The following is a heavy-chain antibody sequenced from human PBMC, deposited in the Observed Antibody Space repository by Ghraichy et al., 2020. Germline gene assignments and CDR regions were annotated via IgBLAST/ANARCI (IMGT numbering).Heavy chain of an antibody. CDR2: IYYSGST. CDR1: GGSVSSGSYY. D-gene: IGHD6-19*01. V-gene: IGHV4-61*01. J-gene: IGHJ6*03. CDR3: ARISGYYYMDV. Sequence: SETLSLTCTVSGGSVSSGSYYWSWIRQPPGKGLEWIGYIYYSGSTNYNPSLKSRVTISVDTSKNQFSLKLSSVTAADTAVYYCARISGYYYMDVWGKGTTVTVSS.